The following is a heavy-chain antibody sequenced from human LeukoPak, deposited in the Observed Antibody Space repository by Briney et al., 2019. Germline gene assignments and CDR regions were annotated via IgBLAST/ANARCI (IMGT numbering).Heavy chain of an antibody. D-gene: IGHD3-16*01. Sequence: PSETLSLTCAVYGGSFSGYYWSWIRQPPGKGLEWIREINHSGSTNYNPSLKSRVTISVDTSKNQFSLKLSSVTAADTAVYYCARGAKMYYDYVWGSSQPRLDYWGQGTLVTVSS. CDR3: ARGAKMYYDYVWGSSQPRLDY. CDR2: INHSGST. CDR1: GGSFSGYY. V-gene: IGHV4-34*01. J-gene: IGHJ4*02.